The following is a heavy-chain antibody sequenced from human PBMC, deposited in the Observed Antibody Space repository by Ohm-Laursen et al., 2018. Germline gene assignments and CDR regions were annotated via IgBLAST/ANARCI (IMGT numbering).Heavy chain of an antibody. CDR3: ARDRSLADPKGNWFDP. Sequence: SLRLSCSASGFSVINNYLIWVRQAPGKGLAWVSSISRSGSYIYYADSVKCRFTISRDNAKNTLYLQMNSLRAEDTAVYYCARDRSLADPKGNWFDPWGQGILVTVSS. CDR2: ISRSGSYI. J-gene: IGHJ5*02. D-gene: IGHD2-15*01. CDR1: GFSVINNY. V-gene: IGHV3-21*01.